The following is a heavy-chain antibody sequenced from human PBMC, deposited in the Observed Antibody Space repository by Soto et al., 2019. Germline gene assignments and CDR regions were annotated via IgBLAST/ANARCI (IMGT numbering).Heavy chain of an antibody. CDR3: ARGATIRYDFWSGYYTPDYYYGMDV. V-gene: IGHV1-8*01. CDR2: MNPNSGNT. D-gene: IGHD3-3*01. Sequence: QVQLVQSGAEVKKPGASVKVSCKASGYTFTSYDINWVRQATGQGLEWMEWMNPNSGNTGYAQKFQGRVTMTRNTSISTAYMELSSLRSEDTAVYYCARGATIRYDFWSGYYTPDYYYGMDVWGQGTAVTVSS. J-gene: IGHJ6*02. CDR1: GYTFTSYD.